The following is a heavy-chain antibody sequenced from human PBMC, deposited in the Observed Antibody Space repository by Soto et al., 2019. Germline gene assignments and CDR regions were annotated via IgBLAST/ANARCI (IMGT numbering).Heavy chain of an antibody. V-gene: IGHV3-23*01. CDR1: GFTFSSYA. J-gene: IGHJ3*02. Sequence: TGGSLRLSCAASGFTFSSYAMSWVRQAPGKGLEWVSAISGSGGSTYYADSVKGRFTISGDNSKNTLYLQMNSLRAEDTAFFYCANVVVISWSRLGAFDIWGQGTMVTVSS. CDR2: ISGSGGST. D-gene: IGHD3-22*01. CDR3: ANVVVISWSRLGAFDI.